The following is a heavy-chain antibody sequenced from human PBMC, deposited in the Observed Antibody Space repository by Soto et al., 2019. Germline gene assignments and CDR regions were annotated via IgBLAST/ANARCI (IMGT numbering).Heavy chain of an antibody. V-gene: IGHV3-48*03. D-gene: IGHD3-9*01. CDR1: GFTFSSYG. Sequence: GGSLRLSCAASGFTFSSYGMNWVRQAPGKGLEWVSYISSSGSTIYYADSVKGRFTISRDNAKNSLYLQMNSLRAEDTAVYYCARATYDILTGYTYYYYYYGMDVWGQGTTVTVSS. J-gene: IGHJ6*02. CDR3: ARATYDILTGYTYYYYYYGMDV. CDR2: ISSSGSTI.